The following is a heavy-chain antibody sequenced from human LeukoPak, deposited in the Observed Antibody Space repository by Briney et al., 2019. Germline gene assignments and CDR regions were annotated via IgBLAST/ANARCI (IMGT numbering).Heavy chain of an antibody. CDR2: ISYDGNTK. J-gene: IGHJ6*02. CDR3: AKDQFPLAAAYYGMDV. D-gene: IGHD6-13*01. Sequence: GRSLRLSCAASGFAFNNYGMHWVRQAPGKGLEWVAAISYDGNTKYYSDSVKGRFTISRDNSKNTLYLQMNSLRAEDTAVYYCAKDQFPLAAAYYGMDVWGQGTTVTVSS. CDR1: GFAFNNYG. V-gene: IGHV3-30*18.